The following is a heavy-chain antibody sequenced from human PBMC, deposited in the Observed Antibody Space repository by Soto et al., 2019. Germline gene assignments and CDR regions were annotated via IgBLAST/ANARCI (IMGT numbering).Heavy chain of an antibody. CDR2: IYTSGST. J-gene: IGHJ6*02. V-gene: IGHV4-4*07. CDR3: ARGYYGSGSYYIGYYGMDV. CDR1: GGSISSYY. D-gene: IGHD3-10*01. Sequence: WETLSLTCTVSGGSISSYYWSWIRQPAGKGLEWIGRIYTSGSTNYNPSLKSRVTMSVDTSKNQFSLKLSSVTAADTAVYYCARGYYGSGSYYIGYYGMDVWGQGTTVTVSS.